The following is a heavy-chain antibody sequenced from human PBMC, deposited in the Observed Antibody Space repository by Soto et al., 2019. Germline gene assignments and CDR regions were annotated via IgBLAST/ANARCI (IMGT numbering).Heavy chain of an antibody. V-gene: IGHV3-23*01. Sequence: EVQLLESGGGLVQHGGSLRLSCTASGITFSSYVMTWVRQAPGKGLEWVSAITGSGDSTYYADSVKGRFTVSRDNSKNTLYLQMNSLRDEDTAVYYCAKGSIFDYWGQGTLVTVS. CDR1: GITFSSYV. CDR2: ITGSGDST. J-gene: IGHJ4*02. CDR3: AKGSIFDY.